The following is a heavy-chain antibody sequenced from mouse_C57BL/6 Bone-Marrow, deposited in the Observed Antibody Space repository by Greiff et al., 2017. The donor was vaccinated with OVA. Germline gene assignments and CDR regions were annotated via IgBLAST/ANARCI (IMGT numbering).Heavy chain of an antibody. V-gene: IGHV5-4*01. D-gene: IGHD3-2*02. J-gene: IGHJ3*01. CDR1: GFTFSSYA. Sequence: EVQGVESGGGLVKPGGSLKLSCAASGFTFSSYAMSWVRQTPEKRLEWVATISDGGSYTYYPDNVKGRFTISRDNAKNNLYLQMSHLKSEDTAMYYCARDSSGYAYWGQGTLVTVSA. CDR2: ISDGGSYT. CDR3: ARDSSGYAY.